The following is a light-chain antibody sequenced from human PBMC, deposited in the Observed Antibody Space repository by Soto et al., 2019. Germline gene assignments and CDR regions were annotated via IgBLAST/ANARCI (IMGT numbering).Light chain of an antibody. CDR3: QQYNSYPWT. CDR2: GAS. J-gene: IGKJ1*01. Sequence: DIQMTQSPSPPSSSVGGRGSITCRAAQSISSWMAWYQQKPGKAPNLLIYGASSMQNGVPPSFRGAESGTEFTLTISSMQPDDFAVYYCQQYNSYPWTFGQGTKVDIK. CDR1: QSISSW. V-gene: IGKV1-5*01.